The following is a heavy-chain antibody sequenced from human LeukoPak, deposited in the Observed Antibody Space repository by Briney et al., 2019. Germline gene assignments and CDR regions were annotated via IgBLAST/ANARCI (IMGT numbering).Heavy chain of an antibody. J-gene: IGHJ4*02. V-gene: IGHV4-39*01. CDR1: GGSISSSTYY. CDR3: ARHVDSDYFDY. CDR2: IYYTGST. Sequence: SETLSLTCTVSGGSISSSTYYWGWIRQPPGKGLECIGSIYYTGSTYHNPSLKSRVTISVDTSKNHFSLKLSSVTAADTAVYYCARHVDSDYFDYWGQGTLVTVSS. D-gene: IGHD2-15*01.